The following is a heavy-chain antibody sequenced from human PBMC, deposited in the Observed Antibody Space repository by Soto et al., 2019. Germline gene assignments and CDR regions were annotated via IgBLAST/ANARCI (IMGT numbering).Heavy chain of an antibody. V-gene: IGHV6-1*01. CDR3: LHWNSKTNFDY. CDR1: LDSFSSNSDA. CDR2: TYYRSKWYN. D-gene: IGHD1-7*01. J-gene: IGHJ4*02. Sequence: SQTLSLTGSISLDSFSSNSDAWNWIRQSPSRGLEWLGRTYYRSKWYNDYAVSVKSRITINPDTSKNQFSLQLNSVPPEDTAVHYCLHWNSKTNFDYWRQGTLVTVSS.